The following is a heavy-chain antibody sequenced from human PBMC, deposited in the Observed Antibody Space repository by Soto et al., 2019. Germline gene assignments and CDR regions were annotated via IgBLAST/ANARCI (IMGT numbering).Heavy chain of an antibody. D-gene: IGHD3-16*01. CDR1: GDSVSGNSAA. CDR2: TYYRFRWYN. J-gene: IGHJ4*02. V-gene: IGHV6-1*01. Sequence: SQTLSLTCVISGDSVSGNSAAWNWIRQSPSRGLEWLGRTYYRFRWYNDYAVSVKSRITVTPDTSKNQFSLHLNSVTPEETAVYYCEREFQYYVSSDSYIDYWGQGALVTVSS. CDR3: EREFQYYVSSDSYIDY.